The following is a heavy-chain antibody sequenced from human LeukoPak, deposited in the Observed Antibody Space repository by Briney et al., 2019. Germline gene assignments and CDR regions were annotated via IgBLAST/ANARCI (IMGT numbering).Heavy chain of an antibody. J-gene: IGHJ4*02. Sequence: GGSLRLSCAASGFTFSNYGIHWVRQAPGKGLEWVALIWYDGSNKFYADSVKGRFTISRDNSKNTLHLQMNSLRAEDTAVYYCARWRAGIAVAVDYWGQGTLVTVSS. V-gene: IGHV3-33*01. CDR3: ARWRAGIAVAVDY. CDR2: IWYDGSNK. D-gene: IGHD6-19*01. CDR1: GFTFSNYG.